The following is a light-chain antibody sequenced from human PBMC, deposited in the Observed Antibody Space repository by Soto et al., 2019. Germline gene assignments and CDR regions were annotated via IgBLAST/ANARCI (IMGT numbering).Light chain of an antibody. Sequence: PSTLSAFVGDRVTITCRASQSIGRWLAWYQQKPGKAPKLLIYDASSLETGVPSRFSGSGSGTEFTLTISSLQPEDFATYYCQQLNSYRPFTFGQGTRLEIK. CDR2: DAS. V-gene: IGKV1-5*01. CDR1: QSIGRW. CDR3: QQLNSYRPFT. J-gene: IGKJ5*01.